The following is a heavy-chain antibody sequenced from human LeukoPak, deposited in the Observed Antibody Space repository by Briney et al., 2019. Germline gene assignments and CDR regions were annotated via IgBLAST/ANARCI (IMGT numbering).Heavy chain of an antibody. CDR1: GFTFSDYY. D-gene: IGHD3-10*01. J-gene: IGHJ6*04. Sequence: KSGGSLTLSCAASGFTFSDYYMSWIRQAPGKGLEWLSYISSSGSGIFYADSVKGRFTMSRDNAKNSLYLQMTSLSAEDTAVYYCARTTPGSVDVWRKGTTVTVSS. CDR3: ARTTPGSVDV. CDR2: ISSSGSGI. V-gene: IGHV3-11*04.